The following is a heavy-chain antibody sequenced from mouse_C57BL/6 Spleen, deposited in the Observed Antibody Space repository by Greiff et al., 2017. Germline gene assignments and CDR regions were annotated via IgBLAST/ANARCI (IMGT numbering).Heavy chain of an antibody. CDR3: AGYSNYFYAMDY. CDR2: IYPGDGDT. J-gene: IGHJ4*01. D-gene: IGHD2-5*01. Sequence: VQGVESGPELVKPGASVKISCKASGYAFSSSWMNWVKQRPGKGLEWIGRIYPGDGDTNYNGKFKGKATLTADKSSSTAYMQLSSLTSEDSAVYFCAGYSNYFYAMDYWGQGTSVTVSS. CDR1: GYAFSSSW. V-gene: IGHV1-82*01.